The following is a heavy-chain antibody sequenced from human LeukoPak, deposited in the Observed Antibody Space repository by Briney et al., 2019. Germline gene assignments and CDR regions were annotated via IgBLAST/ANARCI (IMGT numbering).Heavy chain of an antibody. Sequence: KPSETLSLTCAVSGGSISSSNWWSWVRQPPGKGLEWIGEIFHSGSTNYNPSLKSRVTISVDKSKNQFSLRLSSVTVADTAVYYCAETHKIVVVAFATPGWFDPWGQGTLVTVSS. D-gene: IGHD2-15*01. CDR3: AETHKIVVVAFATPGWFDP. J-gene: IGHJ5*02. CDR1: GGSISSSNW. V-gene: IGHV4-4*02. CDR2: IFHSGST.